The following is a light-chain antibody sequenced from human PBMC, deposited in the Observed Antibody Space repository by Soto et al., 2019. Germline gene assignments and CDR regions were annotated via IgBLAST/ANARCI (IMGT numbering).Light chain of an antibody. Sequence: DIQMTQSPSSLSASVGDRVTITCRASQSISNNLNWYQQKPGKAPKLLIYAASSLQSGVPSRFSGSGSGTDFTLTISSLQPEDFATYYCQQSYIIPPITFGQGTRLEIK. CDR2: AAS. CDR3: QQSYIIPPIT. V-gene: IGKV1-39*01. CDR1: QSISNN. J-gene: IGKJ5*01.